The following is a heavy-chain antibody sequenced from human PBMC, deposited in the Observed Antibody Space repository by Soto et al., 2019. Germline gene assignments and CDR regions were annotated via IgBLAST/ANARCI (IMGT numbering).Heavy chain of an antibody. CDR2: IDWDGEK. CDR3: ARTTHTGTDY. Sequence: SGPTLVNPTETLTLTCTFSGFSLNSNEMRVTWIRQPPGKALEWLARIDWDGEKFYSSSLRTRLTISKDSSKNQVVLTMTNMDPVDTATYYCARTTHTGTDYWGQGFLVTVSS. CDR1: GFSLNSNEMR. D-gene: IGHD1-1*01. J-gene: IGHJ4*02. V-gene: IGHV2-70*04.